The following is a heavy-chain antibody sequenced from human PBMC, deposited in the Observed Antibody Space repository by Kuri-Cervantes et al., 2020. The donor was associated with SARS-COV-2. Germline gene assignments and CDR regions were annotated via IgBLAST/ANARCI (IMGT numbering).Heavy chain of an antibody. CDR1: GGSISSSSYY. CDR2: IYYSGST. V-gene: IGHV4-39*07. D-gene: IGHD6-19*01. J-gene: IGHJ3*02. CDR3: ARILNSSGWPIDAFDI. Sequence: GSLRLSCTVSGGSISSSSYYWGWIRQPPGKGLEWIGSIYYSGSTYYNPSLKSRVTISVDTSENQFSLKLSSVTAADTAVYYCARILNSSGWPIDAFDIWGQGTMVTVSS.